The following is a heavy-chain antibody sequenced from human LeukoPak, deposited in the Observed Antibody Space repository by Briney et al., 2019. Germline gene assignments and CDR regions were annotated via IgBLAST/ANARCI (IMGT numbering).Heavy chain of an antibody. CDR3: ARDGLYSNGYSYFDF. D-gene: IGHD5-18*01. J-gene: IGHJ4*02. CDR1: GVSISTYH. CDR2: IHSSGST. Sequence: PSETLSLTCAVSGVSISTYHWSWIRQPAGKGQEWIGRIHSSGSTNYDPSLKSRVTMSIDTSKNQFSLKVTSVTAADTAVYYCARDGLYSNGYSYFDFWGQGTLVTVSS. V-gene: IGHV4-4*07.